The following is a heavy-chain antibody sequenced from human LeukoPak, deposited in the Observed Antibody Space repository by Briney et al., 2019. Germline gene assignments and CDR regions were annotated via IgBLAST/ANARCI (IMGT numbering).Heavy chain of an antibody. D-gene: IGHD3-3*01. CDR3: ARGTIYGLDAFDI. Sequence: TGGSLRLSCAASGFTFDDYAMHWVRQAPGKGLVWVSRINGDGSSTNYADSVKGRFTISRDNAKNTLYLQMYSLRAEDTAVYYCARGTIYGLDAFDIWGQGTMVTVSS. CDR1: GFTFDDYA. V-gene: IGHV3-74*01. J-gene: IGHJ3*02. CDR2: INGDGSST.